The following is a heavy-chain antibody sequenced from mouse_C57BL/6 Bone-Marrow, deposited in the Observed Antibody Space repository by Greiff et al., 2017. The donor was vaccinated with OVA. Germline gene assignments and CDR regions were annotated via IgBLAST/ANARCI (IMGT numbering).Heavy chain of an antibody. CDR2: IRSKSNNYAT. CDR3: VRHEVYGYCDV. CDR1: GFSFNTYA. J-gene: IGHJ1*03. V-gene: IGHV10-1*01. Sequence: EVHLVESGGGLVQPKGSLKLSCAASGFSFNTYAMNWVRQAPGKGLEWVARIRSKSNNYATYYADSVKDRFTISRDDSESMLYLQMNNLKTEDTAMYYCVRHEVYGYCDVWGTGTTVTVSS.